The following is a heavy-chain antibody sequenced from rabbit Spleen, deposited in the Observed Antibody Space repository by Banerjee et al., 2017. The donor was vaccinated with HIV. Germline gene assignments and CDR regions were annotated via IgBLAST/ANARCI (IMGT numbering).Heavy chain of an antibody. D-gene: IGHD1-1*01. Sequence: QLMEYGGDLVQPGGSLKLSCKASGFDFSTYSMSWVRQAPGKGLEWIGYIVPIFGVTYYANWVNGRFTISSRNAQNTLYLQLNSLTAADTATYFCARDLIGVIGWNFDFWGPGTLVTVS. J-gene: IGHJ4*01. CDR3: ARDLIGVIGWNFDF. CDR1: GFDFSTYS. V-gene: IGHV1S7*01. CDR2: IVPIFGVT.